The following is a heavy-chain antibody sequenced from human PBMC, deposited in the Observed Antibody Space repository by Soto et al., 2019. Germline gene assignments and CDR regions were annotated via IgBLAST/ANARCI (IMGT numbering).Heavy chain of an antibody. J-gene: IGHJ4*02. D-gene: IGHD1-1*01. CDR2: VSASGLNT. CDR3: ATGRPRSTPGYFFEY. CDR1: GFTFSTYA. V-gene: IGHV3-23*01. Sequence: EVLLLESGGKLVQPGGSLTLSCAASGFTFSTYAMAWVRQAPWKGLEWVSGVSASGLNTDYADPVKGRFYISRDNSKNSLTPHINSLRAEDRAVYYCATGRPRSTPGYFFEYWGQGTPVTVSS.